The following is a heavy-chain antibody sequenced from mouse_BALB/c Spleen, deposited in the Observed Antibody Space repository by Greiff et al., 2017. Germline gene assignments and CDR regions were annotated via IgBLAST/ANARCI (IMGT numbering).Heavy chain of an antibody. Sequence: EVQLVETGGGLVQPKGSLKLSCAASGFTFNTNAMNWVRQAPGKGLEWVARIRSKSNNYATYYADSVKDRFTISRDDSQSMLYLQMNNLKTEDTAMYYCVSSGTGYAMDYWGQGTSVTVSS. CDR2: IRSKSNNYAT. CDR1: GFTFNTNA. CDR3: VSSGTGYAMDY. J-gene: IGHJ4*01. D-gene: IGHD4-1*01. V-gene: IGHV10S3*01.